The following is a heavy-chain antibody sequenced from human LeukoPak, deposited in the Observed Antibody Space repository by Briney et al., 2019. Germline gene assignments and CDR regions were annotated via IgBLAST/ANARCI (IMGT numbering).Heavy chain of an antibody. CDR3: ARSIAAAGPFDC. Sequence: GASVKVSCKASGYTFTGYYMHWVRQAPGQGLEWMGWINPNSGGTNYAQKFQGRVTMTRDTSINTAYMELTSLRFDDTAVYYCARSIAAAGPFDCWGQGTLVTVSS. J-gene: IGHJ4*02. D-gene: IGHD6-13*01. CDR1: GYTFTGYY. CDR2: INPNSGGT. V-gene: IGHV1-2*02.